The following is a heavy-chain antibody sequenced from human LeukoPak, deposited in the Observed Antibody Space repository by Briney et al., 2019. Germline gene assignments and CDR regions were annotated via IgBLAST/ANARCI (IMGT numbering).Heavy chain of an antibody. J-gene: IGHJ4*02. CDR2: INTDGSST. CDR1: GFTFSSYW. V-gene: IGHV3-74*01. Sequence: GGSLRLSCAASGFTFSSYWMHWVRKAPGKGLVWVSRINTDGSSTSYADSVKGRFTIPRDNSKNTLYLQMNSLRAEDTAVYYCAKQLYSSSWYLDYWGQGTLVTVSS. D-gene: IGHD6-13*01. CDR3: AKQLYSSSWYLDY.